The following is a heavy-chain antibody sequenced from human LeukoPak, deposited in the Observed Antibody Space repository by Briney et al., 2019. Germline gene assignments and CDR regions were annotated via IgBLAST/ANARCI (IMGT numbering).Heavy chain of an antibody. J-gene: IGHJ4*02. Sequence: GGSLRLSCAASGFTVSTDHMSWVRQAPGKGLEWVAISYSGGTSQHAESVKVRFTISRDNSKNTLYLQMNSLRAEDTALYYCARVWELSFDYWGQGTLVTVSS. V-gene: IGHV3-53*01. CDR1: GFTVSTDH. CDR3: ARVWELSFDY. CDR2: SYSGGTS. D-gene: IGHD1-26*01.